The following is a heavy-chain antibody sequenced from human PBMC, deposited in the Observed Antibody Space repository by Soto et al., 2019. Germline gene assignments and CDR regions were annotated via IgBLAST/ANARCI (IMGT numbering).Heavy chain of an antibody. D-gene: IGHD7-27*01. J-gene: IGHJ5*01. CDR1: GDSISNLDYF. CDR3: ARGRYCLTGRCFPNWFDS. V-gene: IGHV4-30-4*01. Sequence: SETLSLTCSVSGDSISNLDYFWAWIRQPPGQALEYIGYIYKSATTYYNPSFESRVAISVDTSKSQFSLNVTSVTAADTAVYFCARGRYCLTGRCFPNWFDSWRQGALVTVSS. CDR2: IYKSATT.